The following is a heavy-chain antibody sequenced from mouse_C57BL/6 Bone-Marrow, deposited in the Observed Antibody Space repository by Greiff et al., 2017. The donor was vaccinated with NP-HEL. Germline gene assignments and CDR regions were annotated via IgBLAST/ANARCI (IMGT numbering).Heavy chain of an antibody. CDR1: GFNIKDDY. CDR2: IDPENGDT. V-gene: IGHV14-4*01. Sequence: EVKLQESGAELVRPGASVKLSCTASGFNIKDDYMHWVKQRPEQGLEWIGWIDPENGDTEYASKFQGKATITADTSSNTAYLQLSSLTSEDTAVYYCTTVTTVVASMDYWGQGTSVTVSS. CDR3: TTVTTVVASMDY. J-gene: IGHJ4*01. D-gene: IGHD1-1*01.